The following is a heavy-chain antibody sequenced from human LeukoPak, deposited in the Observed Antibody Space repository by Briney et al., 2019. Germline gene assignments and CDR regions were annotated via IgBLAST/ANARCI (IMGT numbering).Heavy chain of an antibody. D-gene: IGHD3-16*02. CDR3: ARAQPPKGYYDYVWGSYPQEDAFDI. V-gene: IGHV1-2*04. J-gene: IGHJ3*02. CDR1: GYTFTGYY. Sequence: GASVKVSCKASGYTFTGYYMHWVRQAPGQGLEWMGWINPNSGGTNYAQKFQGWVTMTRDTSISTAYMELSRLRSDDTAVYYCARAQPPKGYYDYVWGSYPQEDAFDIWGQGTMVTVSS. CDR2: INPNSGGT.